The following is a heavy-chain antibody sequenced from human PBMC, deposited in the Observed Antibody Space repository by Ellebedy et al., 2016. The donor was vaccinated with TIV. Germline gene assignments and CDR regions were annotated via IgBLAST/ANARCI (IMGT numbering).Heavy chain of an antibody. CDR2: TSGSRGST. CDR3: TRDSGVAIMRYFDY. V-gene: IGHV3-23*01. D-gene: IGHD5-24*01. J-gene: IGHJ4*01. Sequence: GESLNISCAASGFTFSSYAMSWVRQAPGKGLEWVAATSGSRGSTYYADSVKGRFTISRDNSKNTLWLQMNSLRAEDTAVYNCTRDSGVAIMRYFDYWGQGTLVTVSS. CDR1: GFTFSSYA.